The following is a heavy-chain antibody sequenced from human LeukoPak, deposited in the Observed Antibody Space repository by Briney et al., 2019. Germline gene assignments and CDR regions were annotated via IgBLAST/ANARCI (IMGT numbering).Heavy chain of an antibody. CDR1: GFTFSSYS. CDR2: ISSSSSYI. CDR3: ARDEGRFGVVIAHFDY. J-gene: IGHJ4*02. V-gene: IGHV3-21*01. D-gene: IGHD3-3*01. Sequence: GGSLRLSCAASGFTFSSYSMNWVRQAPGKGLEWVSSISSSSSYIYYADSVKGRFTISRDNAKNSLYLQMNSLRAEDMAVYYCARDEGRFGVVIAHFDYWGQGTLVTVSS.